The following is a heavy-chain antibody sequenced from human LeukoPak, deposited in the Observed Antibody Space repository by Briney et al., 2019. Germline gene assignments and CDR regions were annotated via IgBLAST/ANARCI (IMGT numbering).Heavy chain of an antibody. J-gene: IGHJ4*02. Sequence: PSETLSLTCTVSGGSISSGFYYWSWIRQPAGKGLEWIGRIYISGSTNYNPSLKSRVTISVDTSKNQFSLKLSSVTAADTAVYYCARDAIGWYVFDFWGQGTLVTVSS. D-gene: IGHD6-19*01. CDR1: GGSISSGFYY. V-gene: IGHV4-61*02. CDR2: IYISGST. CDR3: ARDAIGWYVFDF.